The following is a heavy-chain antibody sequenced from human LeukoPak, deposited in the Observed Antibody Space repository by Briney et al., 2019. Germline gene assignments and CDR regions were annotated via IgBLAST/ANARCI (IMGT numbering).Heavy chain of an antibody. Sequence: GGSLRLSCAASGFTFSNYWMSWVRQAPGKGLEWVANIKQDGNEKYYVDSVRGRFTISRDNAKKSLYLQMNSLRAEDTAVYYCAREPFNNYPVDYRGQGTLVTVSS. CDR1: GFTFSNYW. V-gene: IGHV3-7*01. D-gene: IGHD4-11*01. J-gene: IGHJ4*02. CDR2: IKQDGNEK. CDR3: AREPFNNYPVDY.